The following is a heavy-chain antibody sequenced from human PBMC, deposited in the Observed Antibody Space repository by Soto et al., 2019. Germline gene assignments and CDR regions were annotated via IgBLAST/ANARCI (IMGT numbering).Heavy chain of an antibody. Sequence: SETLSLTCTVSGGSINSSYYWGWIRQPPGKGLEWIGTLYYSGSTHYNPSLMSRVTISANTSKNQFSLKLSSVTAADTALYYCARLVTIFGVVIRMDVWGQGTTVTVSS. V-gene: IGHV4-39*01. CDR1: GGSINSSYY. CDR3: ARLVTIFGVVIRMDV. CDR2: LYYSGST. D-gene: IGHD3-3*01. J-gene: IGHJ6*02.